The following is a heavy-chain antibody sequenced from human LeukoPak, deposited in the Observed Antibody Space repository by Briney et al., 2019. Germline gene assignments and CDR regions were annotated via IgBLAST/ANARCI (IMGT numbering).Heavy chain of an antibody. CDR3: AKDKGYDFWSGSLSTIPLYYFDY. Sequence: PGGSLRLSCAASGFTFSSYGMHWVRQAPGKGPEWVAVIWYDGSNKYYADSVKGRFTISRDNSKNTLYLQMNSLRAEDTAVYYCAKDKGYDFWSGSLSTIPLYYFDYWGQGTLVTVSS. D-gene: IGHD3-3*01. V-gene: IGHV3-33*06. CDR2: IWYDGSNK. J-gene: IGHJ4*02. CDR1: GFTFSSYG.